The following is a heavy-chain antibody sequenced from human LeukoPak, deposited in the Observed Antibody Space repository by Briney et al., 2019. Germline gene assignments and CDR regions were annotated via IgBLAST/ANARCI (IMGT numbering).Heavy chain of an antibody. CDR2: IYYSGST. D-gene: IGHD1-14*01. V-gene: IGHV4-39*02. CDR1: GDSISSTGYY. J-gene: IGHJ4*02. Sequence: SETLSLTCTVSGDSISSTGYYWGWIRQPPGKGLEWIGSIYYSGSTYYNPSLKSRVTISVDTSKNQFSLRLSSVTAADTAVYYCAREGGVTAFDYWGQGTLVTVSS. CDR3: AREGGVTAFDY.